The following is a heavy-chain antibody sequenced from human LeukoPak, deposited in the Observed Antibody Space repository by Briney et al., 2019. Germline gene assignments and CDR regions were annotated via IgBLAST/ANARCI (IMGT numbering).Heavy chain of an antibody. CDR2: INPNSGGT. CDR3: ARPVSGSSGWYYNY. D-gene: IGHD6-19*01. V-gene: IGHV1-2*02. J-gene: IGHJ4*02. Sequence: ASVKVSCKGSGYTFTGYYMHLVRQAPGQGLEWMGWINPNSGGTNYAQKFQGRVTMTRDTSISTAYMELSRLRSDDTAVYYCARPVSGSSGWYYNYWGQGTVVTVSS. CDR1: GYTFTGYY.